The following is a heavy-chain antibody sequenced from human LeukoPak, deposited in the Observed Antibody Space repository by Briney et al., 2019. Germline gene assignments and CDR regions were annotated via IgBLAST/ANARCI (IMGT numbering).Heavy chain of an antibody. D-gene: IGHD4-11*01. Sequence: PGGYLRFTCAASGFTFSSYSMNWVRQAPGKELEWVSYISSSSSTIYYADSVKGRFTISRDIAKNSLYLQMNSLRAEDTAVYYCARGLQLSYFWGQGTLVTVSS. J-gene: IGHJ1*01. CDR2: ISSSSSTI. V-gene: IGHV3-48*01. CDR3: ARGLQLSYF. CDR1: GFTFSSYS.